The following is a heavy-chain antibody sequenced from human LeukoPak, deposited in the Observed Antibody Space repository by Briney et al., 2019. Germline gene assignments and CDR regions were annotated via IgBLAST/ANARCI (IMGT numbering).Heavy chain of an antibody. CDR2: INHSGST. D-gene: IGHD3-3*01. J-gene: IGHJ5*02. Sequence: SETLSLTCAVYGGSFSGCYWSWIRQPPGKGLEWIGEINHSGSTNYNPSLKSRVTISVDTSKNQFSLKLSSVTAADTAVYYCARYDFWSGYYPNWFDPWGQGTLVTVSS. CDR3: ARYDFWSGYYPNWFDP. CDR1: GGSFSGCY. V-gene: IGHV4-34*01.